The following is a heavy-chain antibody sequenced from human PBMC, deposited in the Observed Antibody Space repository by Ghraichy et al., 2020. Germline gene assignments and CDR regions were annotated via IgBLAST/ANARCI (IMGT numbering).Heavy chain of an antibody. V-gene: IGHV1-69*13. CDR1: GGTFSSYA. CDR3: AREYSSSGRFSQIDY. CDR2: IIPIFGTA. J-gene: IGHJ4*02. D-gene: IGHD6-6*01. Sequence: SVKVSCKASGGTFSSYAISWVRQAPGQGLEWMGGIIPIFGTANYAQKFQGRVTITADESTSTAYMELSSLRSEDTAVYYCAREYSSSGRFSQIDYWGQGTLVTVSS.